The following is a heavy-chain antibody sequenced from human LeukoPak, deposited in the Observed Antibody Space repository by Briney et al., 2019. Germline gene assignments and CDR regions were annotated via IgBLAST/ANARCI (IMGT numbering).Heavy chain of an antibody. J-gene: IGHJ6*02. V-gene: IGHV4-59*01. CDR1: GGSISNYY. CDR3: ARDKGYYYYGMDV. CDR2: IYYSGST. Sequence: PSETLSLTCTVSGGSISNYYWSWNRQPPGKGLEWIGYIYYSGSTNYNPSLKSRVTISVDTSKNQFSLKLSSVTAADTAVYYCARDKGYYYYGMDVWGQGTTVTVSS.